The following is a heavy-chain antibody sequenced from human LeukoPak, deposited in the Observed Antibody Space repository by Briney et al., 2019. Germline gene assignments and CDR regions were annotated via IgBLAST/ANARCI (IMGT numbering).Heavy chain of an antibody. CDR2: INHDGSTI. CDR1: GFTFSNYW. J-gene: IGHJ4*02. CDR3: ATAGNYGFDY. D-gene: IGHD1-7*01. V-gene: IGHV3-74*01. Sequence: GGSLRLSCAASGFTFSNYWVHWVRQAPGKGLVWVSRINHDGSTINYADSVKGRFTISRDNAKNTLYLQMNSLRAEDTAVYYCATAGNYGFDYWGQGTLVTVSS.